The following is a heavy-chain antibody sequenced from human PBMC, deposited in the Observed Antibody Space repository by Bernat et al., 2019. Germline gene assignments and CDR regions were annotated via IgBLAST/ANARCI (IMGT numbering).Heavy chain of an antibody. D-gene: IGHD2-2*01. CDR3: AKDCSSTSCSYYYGMDV. J-gene: IGHJ6*02. V-gene: IGHV3-23*01. Sequence: EVQLLESGGGLVQPGGSLRLSCVASGFTFSNYAMSWVRQAPGKGLEWVSAISGSGGSTYYADSVKGRFTISRDNSKNTLYLQMNSLRAEDTAVYYCAKDCSSTSCSYYYGMDVWGQGTTVTVSS. CDR2: ISGSGGST. CDR1: GFTFSNYA.